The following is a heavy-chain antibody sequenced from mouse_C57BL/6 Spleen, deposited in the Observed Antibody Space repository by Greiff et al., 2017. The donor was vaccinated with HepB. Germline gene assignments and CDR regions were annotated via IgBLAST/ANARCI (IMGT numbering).Heavy chain of an antibody. CDR2: ISDGGSYT. J-gene: IGHJ4*01. CDR3: ARDDAYY. CDR1: GFTFSSYA. D-gene: IGHD2-3*01. Sequence: EVKLVESGGGLVKPGGSLKLSCAASGFTFSSYAMSWVRQTPEKRLEWVATISDGGSYTYYPDNVKGRFTISRDNAKNNLYLQMSHLKSEDTAMYYCARDDAYYWGQGTSVTVSS. V-gene: IGHV5-4*01.